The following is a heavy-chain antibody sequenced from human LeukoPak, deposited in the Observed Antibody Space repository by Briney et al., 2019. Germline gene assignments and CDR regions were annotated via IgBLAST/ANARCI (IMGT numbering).Heavy chain of an antibody. V-gene: IGHV1-69*13. Sequence: SVKVSCKASGGTFSSYAISWVRQTPGQGLEWMGGIIPIFGTANYAQKFQGRVTITADESASTAYMELSSLRSEDTAVYYCASMHQDKPWGQGTMVTVSS. CDR2: IIPIFGTA. D-gene: IGHD2-2*01. J-gene: IGHJ3*01. CDR1: GGTFSSYA. CDR3: ASMHQDKP.